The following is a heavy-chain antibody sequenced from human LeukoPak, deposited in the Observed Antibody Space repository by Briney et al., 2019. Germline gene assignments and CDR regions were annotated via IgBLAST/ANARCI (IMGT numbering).Heavy chain of an antibody. D-gene: IGHD1-1*01. Sequence: PGGSLRLSCSASGFQFSSFWMHWVRQAPGKGLVWVSRINLDGWGTTYADSVKGRFTISRDNAKNTLYLQMNTLRDEDTGIYYCARDERGNWNDTPRYWGQGILVTVSS. J-gene: IGHJ4*02. CDR2: INLDGWGT. CDR3: ARDERGNWNDTPRY. CDR1: GFQFSSFW. V-gene: IGHV3-74*01.